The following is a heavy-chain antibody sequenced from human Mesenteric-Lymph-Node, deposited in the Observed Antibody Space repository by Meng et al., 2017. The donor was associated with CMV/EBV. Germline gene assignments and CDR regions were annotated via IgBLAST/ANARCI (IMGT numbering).Heavy chain of an antibody. CDR1: GGSFSGYY. V-gene: IGHV4-34*01. Sequence: GSLRLSCAVYGGSFSGYYWSWIRQPPGKGLEWIGEINHSGSTNYNPSLKSRVTISVDTSKNQFSLKLSSVTAADTAVYYCAIIMVRGVIISWGQGTLVTVSS. D-gene: IGHD3-10*01. J-gene: IGHJ4*02. CDR3: AIIMVRGVIIS. CDR2: INHSGST.